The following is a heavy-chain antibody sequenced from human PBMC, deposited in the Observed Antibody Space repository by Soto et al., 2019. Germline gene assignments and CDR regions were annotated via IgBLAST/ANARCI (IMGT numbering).Heavy chain of an antibody. CDR3: AHRPPTSYYDILTRRGAFDI. CDR1: GFSLSTSGVG. Sequence: QITLKESGPTLVKPTQTLTLTCTFSGFSLSTSGVGVGWIRQPPGKALEWLALIYWDDDKRYSPSLKSRLTSTNDTSKNQVVLTMTNMDPVDTATYYCAHRPPTSYYDILTRRGAFDIWGQGTMVTVSS. J-gene: IGHJ3*02. CDR2: IYWDDDK. V-gene: IGHV2-5*02. D-gene: IGHD3-9*01.